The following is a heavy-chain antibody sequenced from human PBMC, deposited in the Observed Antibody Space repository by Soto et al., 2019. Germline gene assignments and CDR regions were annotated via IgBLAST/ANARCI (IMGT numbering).Heavy chain of an antibody. CDR3: ARVSSSSAGPFDY. V-gene: IGHV1-2*04. Sequence: ASVKVSCKASGYTFTGYYMHWVRQAPGQGLEWMGWINPNSGGTNYAQKFQGWVTMTRDTSISTAYMELSRLRSDDTAVYYCARVSSSSAGPFDYWGQGTLVTSPQ. CDR2: INPNSGGT. D-gene: IGHD6-6*01. CDR1: GYTFTGYY. J-gene: IGHJ4*02.